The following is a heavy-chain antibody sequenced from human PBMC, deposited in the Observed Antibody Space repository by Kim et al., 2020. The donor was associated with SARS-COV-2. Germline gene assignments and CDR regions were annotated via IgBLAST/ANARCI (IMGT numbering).Heavy chain of an antibody. J-gene: IGHJ6*02. V-gene: IGHV3-43D*03. D-gene: IGHD6-13*01. CDR1: GFTFDDYA. CDR2: ISWDGGST. CDR3: AKDHGVWIAAAGPGGMDV. Sequence: GGSLRLSCAASGFTFDDYAMHWVRQAPGKGLEWVSLISWDGGSTYYADSVKGRFTISRDNSKNSLYLQMNSLRAEDTALYYCAKDHGVWIAAAGPGGMDVWGQGTTVTVSS.